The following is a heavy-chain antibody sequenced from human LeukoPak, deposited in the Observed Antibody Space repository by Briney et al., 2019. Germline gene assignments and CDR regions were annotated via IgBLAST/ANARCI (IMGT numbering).Heavy chain of an antibody. Sequence: SQTLSLTCVISGDSVSSNSAAWNWIRQSPSRGLQWLGRTYYRSKWYNDYAVSVRSRITINPDTSKNQFSLQLNSVTPEDTAVYYCARHRRGDIVVVPAAIGAFDIWGQGTMVTVSS. CDR2: TYYRSKWYN. D-gene: IGHD2-2*01. CDR1: GDSVSSNSAA. CDR3: ARHRRGDIVVVPAAIGAFDI. V-gene: IGHV6-1*01. J-gene: IGHJ3*02.